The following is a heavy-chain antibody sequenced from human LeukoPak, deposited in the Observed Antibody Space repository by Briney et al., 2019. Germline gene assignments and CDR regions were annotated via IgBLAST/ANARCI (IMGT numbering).Heavy chain of an antibody. CDR2: IYYSGTT. J-gene: IGHJ6*04. CDR3: ARHAVADSVTVFGVSPDV. CDR1: GDSMCSSSYY. D-gene: IGHD3-3*01. Sequence: PSETLSLTCSVSGDSMCSSSYYWGWIRQPPGKGLEWIGSIYYSGTTHYNASLKSRVIISLDRSRTQFSLQVNSVTAAHTAVYYCARHAVADSVTVFGVSPDVWGKGTTVTLFS. V-gene: IGHV4-39*01.